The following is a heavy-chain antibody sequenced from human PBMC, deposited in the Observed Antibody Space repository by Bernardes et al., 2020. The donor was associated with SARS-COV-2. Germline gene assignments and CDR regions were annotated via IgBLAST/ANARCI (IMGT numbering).Heavy chain of an antibody. Sequence: SETLSLTCTVSGGSIRGYYLSWIRQAPELRLEWIGYIDNRGNTKFNPSLKSRVTISVDTSKNQFSLKVTSVTAADTAMYYCARHGAGEDLSYFDYWGRGTRVTVSS. V-gene: IGHV4-59*01. CDR3: ARHGAGEDLSYFDY. CDR2: IDNRGNT. CDR1: GGSIRGYY. J-gene: IGHJ4*02. D-gene: IGHD3-16*01.